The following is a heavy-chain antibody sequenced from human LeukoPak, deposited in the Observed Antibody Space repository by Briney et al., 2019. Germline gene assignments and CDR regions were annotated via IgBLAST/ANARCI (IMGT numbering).Heavy chain of an antibody. V-gene: IGHV1-8*01. CDR1: GYTFTSYD. D-gene: IGHD2-15*01. J-gene: IGHJ3*01. Sequence: GASVKVSCKASGYTFTSYDINWVRQATGQGLEWMGWMNPNSGNTGYAQKFQGRVTMTRNTSINTAYMELSSLRSGDTAVYYCARGIVVVAATSGAFDFWGQGTMVTVSS. CDR3: ARGIVVVAATSGAFDF. CDR2: MNPNSGNT.